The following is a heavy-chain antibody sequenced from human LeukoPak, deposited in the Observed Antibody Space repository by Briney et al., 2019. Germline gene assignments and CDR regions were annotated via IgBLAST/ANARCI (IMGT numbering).Heavy chain of an antibody. D-gene: IGHD2/OR15-2a*01. CDR1: GYTFTGYD. CDR2: MNPNSGNT. Sequence: VASVKVSCKASGYTFTGYDINWVRQATGHGLEWMGWMNPNSGNTGYAQKFQGRVTITRNTSISTAYMELSSLRSEDTAVYYCARARGITFGSFDLWGRGTLVTVSS. J-gene: IGHJ2*01. V-gene: IGHV1-8*03. CDR3: ARARGITFGSFDL.